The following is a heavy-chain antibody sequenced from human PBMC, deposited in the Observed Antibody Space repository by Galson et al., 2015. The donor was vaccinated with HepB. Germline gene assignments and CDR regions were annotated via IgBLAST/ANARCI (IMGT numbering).Heavy chain of an antibody. D-gene: IGHD3-10*01. Sequence: SCKASGYTFTGYYMHWVRQAPGQGLEWMGWINPNSGGTNYAQKFQGWVTMTRDTSISTAYMELSRLRSDDTAVYYCARDRYYYGSGSSRGRYYYYGMDVWGQGTTVTVSS. CDR3: ARDRYYYGSGSSRGRYYYYGMDV. J-gene: IGHJ6*02. V-gene: IGHV1-2*04. CDR2: INPNSGGT. CDR1: GYTFTGYY.